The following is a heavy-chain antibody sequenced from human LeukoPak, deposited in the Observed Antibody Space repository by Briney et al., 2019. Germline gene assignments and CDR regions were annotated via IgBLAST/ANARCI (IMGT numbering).Heavy chain of an antibody. CDR3: ARWDYDFWSGDAFDI. CDR2: IYYGGST. D-gene: IGHD3-3*01. Sequence: SETLSLTCTVSGGSISSYYWSWIRQPPGKGLEWIGYIYYGGSTNYNPSLKSRVTISVDTSKNQFSLKLSSVTAADTAVYYCARWDYDFWSGDAFDIWGQGTMVTVSS. V-gene: IGHV4-59*01. CDR1: GGSISSYY. J-gene: IGHJ3*02.